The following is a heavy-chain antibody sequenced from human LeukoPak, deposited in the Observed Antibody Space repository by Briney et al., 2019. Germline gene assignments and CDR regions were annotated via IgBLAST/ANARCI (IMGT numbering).Heavy chain of an antibody. D-gene: IGHD1-26*01. Sequence: PSETLSLTCTVSGGSISSYYWSWIRQPPGKGLEWIGYIYYSGSTNYNPSLKSRVTISVDTSKNQFSLKLSSVTAADTAVYYCARYRLEWGAPSYFDYWGQGTLVTVSS. CDR2: IYYSGST. J-gene: IGHJ4*02. V-gene: IGHV4-59*01. CDR1: GGSISSYY. CDR3: ARYRLEWGAPSYFDY.